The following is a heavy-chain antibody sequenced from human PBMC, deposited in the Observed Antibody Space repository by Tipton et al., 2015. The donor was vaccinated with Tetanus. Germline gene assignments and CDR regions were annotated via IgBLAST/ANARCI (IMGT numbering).Heavy chain of an antibody. CDR2: VHYRGST. Sequence: TLSLTCTVSGGSISSYYWTWIRQPPGRGRDWIGNVHYRGSTNYSPSLRSGITLSVDTTKNQFSLKLSSLPAADTAVYYWARIGWLQQNKPAFDIWGQGTVVTVSS. J-gene: IGHJ3*02. D-gene: IGHD6-19*01. V-gene: IGHV4-59*07. CDR3: ARIGWLQQNKPAFDI. CDR1: GGSISSYY.